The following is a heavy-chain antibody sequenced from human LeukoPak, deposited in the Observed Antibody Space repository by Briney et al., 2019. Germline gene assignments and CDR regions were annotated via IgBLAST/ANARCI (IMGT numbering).Heavy chain of an antibody. J-gene: IGHJ4*02. D-gene: IGHD3-3*01. CDR3: AKGGVYYDFWNIDY. Sequence: GGSLRLSCAASGFTFSSYAMSWVRQAPGKGLEWVSAISGSGGSTYYADSVKGRFTISRDNSKNTLYLQMNSLRAEDTAVYYCAKGGVYYDFWNIDYWGQGTLVTVSS. CDR1: GFTFSSYA. V-gene: IGHV3-23*01. CDR2: ISGSGGST.